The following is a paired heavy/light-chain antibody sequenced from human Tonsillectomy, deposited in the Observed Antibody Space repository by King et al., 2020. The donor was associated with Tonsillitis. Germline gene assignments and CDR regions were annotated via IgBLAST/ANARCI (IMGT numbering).Heavy chain of an antibody. CDR1: GGSISSYY. V-gene: IGHV4-4*07. D-gene: IGHD2-15*01. Sequence: QVQLQESGPGLVKPSETLSLTCTVSGGSISSYYWSWIRQPAGKGLEWIGRIYSSGISKYNPSLESRVTMSVDTSKNQVSLRLSSVTAADTAVYYCARGPGTMQMLPGGFDYWGQGARVTVSS. J-gene: IGHJ4*02. CDR3: ARGPGTMQMLPGGFDY. CDR2: IYSSGIS.
Light chain of an antibody. CDR3: QQSNSAPLT. CDR2: TAS. J-gene: IGKJ3*01. V-gene: IGKV1-39*01. Sequence: DIQLTQSPSSLSASVGDRVTITCRASQSITSYLNWYQVKPGKAPKLLIYTASSLQSGVPSRFSGSGSGTEFTLTISSLQLEDFATYYCQQSNSAPLTFGPGTKVDI. CDR1: QSITSY.